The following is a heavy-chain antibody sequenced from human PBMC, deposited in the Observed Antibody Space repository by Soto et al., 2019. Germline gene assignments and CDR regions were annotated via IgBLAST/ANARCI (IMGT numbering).Heavy chain of an antibody. J-gene: IGHJ5*02. CDR3: ARVIPGAEAWFGP. CDR2: ISAYTDNP. V-gene: IGHV1-18*01. Sequence: ASVKVSCKASGYTFTNYGVAWVRQAPGQGLEWMGWISAYTDNPNYAQKFQGRVTMTIDTSTTTAYMDLRSLTSDDTAVYYCARVIPGAEAWFGPWGQGTLVTVSS. D-gene: IGHD2-2*01. CDR1: GYTFTNYG.